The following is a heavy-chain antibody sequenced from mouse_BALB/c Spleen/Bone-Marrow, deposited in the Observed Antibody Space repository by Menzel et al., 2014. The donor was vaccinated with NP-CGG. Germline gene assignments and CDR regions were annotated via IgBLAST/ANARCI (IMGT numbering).Heavy chain of an antibody. CDR2: IDPANGNT. CDR1: GFNIKDTY. D-gene: IGHD1-1*01. Sequence: EVQVVESGAELVKPGASVKLSCTASGFNIKDTYMHWVKQRPEQGLEWIGRIDPANGNTKYDPKFQGKATITADTSSNTAYLQLSSLTSEDTAVYYCAMYYYGSSLFAYWGQGTLVTVSA. CDR3: AMYYYGSSLFAY. J-gene: IGHJ3*01. V-gene: IGHV14-3*02.